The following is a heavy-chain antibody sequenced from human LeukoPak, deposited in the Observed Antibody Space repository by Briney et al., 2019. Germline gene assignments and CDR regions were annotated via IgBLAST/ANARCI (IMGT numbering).Heavy chain of an antibody. CDR1: GFTFSSYA. Sequence: PGGSLRLSCAASGFTFSSYAIHWVRQAPGKGLEWVAVISYDGSNKYYADSVKGRFTISRDNSKNTLYLQMNSLRAEDTAVYYCARDGYSSSWYYFDYWGQGTLVTVSS. CDR2: ISYDGSNK. D-gene: IGHD6-13*01. J-gene: IGHJ4*02. CDR3: ARDGYSSSWYYFDY. V-gene: IGHV3-30*04.